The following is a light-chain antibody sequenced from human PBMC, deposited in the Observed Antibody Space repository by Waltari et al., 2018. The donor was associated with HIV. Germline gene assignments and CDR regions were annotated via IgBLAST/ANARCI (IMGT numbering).Light chain of an antibody. V-gene: IGKV3-20*01. CDR1: QPFINDF. J-gene: IGKJ4*01. CDR2: AAS. CDR3: HQYGRSPFT. Sequence: EIVLTQSPGTLSLSTGARATLACRASQPFINDFLAWYQQKPGQAPRLLIYAASTRASGIPDRFSGSGSGTEFSLTISRLEPEDFALYFCHQYGRSPFTFGGGTKVELK.